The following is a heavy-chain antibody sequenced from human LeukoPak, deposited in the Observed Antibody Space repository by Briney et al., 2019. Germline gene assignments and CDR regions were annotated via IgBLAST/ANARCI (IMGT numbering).Heavy chain of an antibody. V-gene: IGHV4-39*01. CDR1: GGSTISSDYH. D-gene: IGHD2-15*01. Sequence: SETLSLTCTVSGGSTISSDYHWGWVRQPPGKGLEWIGTISYSGNTDYNPSLRSRVTISVDTSNNQFSLRLGSVTAADTAVYHCARHCCSGPAKRVFDIWGQGTMVTVSS. J-gene: IGHJ3*02. CDR2: ISYSGNT. CDR3: ARHCCSGPAKRVFDI.